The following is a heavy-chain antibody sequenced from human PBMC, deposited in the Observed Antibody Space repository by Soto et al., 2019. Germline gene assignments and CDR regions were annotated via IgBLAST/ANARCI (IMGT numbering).Heavy chain of an antibody. CDR3: ARGTRDYFDTTGPGYGMDV. D-gene: IGHD3-22*01. CDR2: FYDSGTS. CDR1: GDSISDVDYY. J-gene: IGHJ6*02. V-gene: IGHV4-30-4*01. Sequence: QVQLQESGPGLVKPSQTLSLTCTVSGDSISDVDYYWSWVRQTPREGLEWIGAFYDSGTSYYSPSLKSRMTISVDSSKNQFSLTLTSVTAADTAVYSCARGTRDYFDTTGPGYGMDVWGQGTTVTVSS.